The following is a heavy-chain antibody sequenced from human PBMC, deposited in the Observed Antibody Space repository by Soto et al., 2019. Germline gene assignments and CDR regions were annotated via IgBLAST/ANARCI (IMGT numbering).Heavy chain of an antibody. Sequence: SETLSLTCAVSGGSISSSNWWSWVRQPPGKGLEWIGEIYHSGSTNYNPSLKSRVTISVDKSKNQFSLKLSSVTAADTAVYYCARVNIVVVVAATNWFDPWGQGTLVTVSS. V-gene: IGHV4-4*02. CDR3: ARVNIVVVVAATNWFDP. J-gene: IGHJ5*02. CDR2: IYHSGST. CDR1: GGSISSSNW. D-gene: IGHD2-15*01.